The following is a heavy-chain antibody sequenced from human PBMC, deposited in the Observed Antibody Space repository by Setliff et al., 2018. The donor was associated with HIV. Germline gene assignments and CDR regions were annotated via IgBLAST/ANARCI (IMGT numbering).Heavy chain of an antibody. Sequence: SETLSXXXSVSGVSVASGDYYWYWIRQHPEKALEWIGYIFHSGDTYYHPSLKSRXSMSVDTSKNQFSLELTSLNAADTAVYYCATRPRIAARPFDYWRXGMLVTVSS. J-gene: IGHJ4*02. CDR1: GVSVASGDYY. CDR3: ATRPRIAARPFDY. D-gene: IGHD6-6*01. CDR2: IFHSGDT. V-gene: IGHV4-31*03.